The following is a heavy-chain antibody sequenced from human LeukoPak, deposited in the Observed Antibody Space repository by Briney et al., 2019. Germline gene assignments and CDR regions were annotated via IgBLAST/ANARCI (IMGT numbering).Heavy chain of an antibody. V-gene: IGHV3-7*05. CDR1: GFTFSSYW. J-gene: IGHJ4*02. CDR3: ARESPFDY. CDR2: IKQDGSDK. Sequence: GGSLRLSCAASGFTFSSYWMHWVRQAPGKGLQWVANIKQDGSDKYYVESVKGRFTISRDNAKNSLFLQMNSLRAEDTAVYYCARESPFDYWGQGTLVTVSS.